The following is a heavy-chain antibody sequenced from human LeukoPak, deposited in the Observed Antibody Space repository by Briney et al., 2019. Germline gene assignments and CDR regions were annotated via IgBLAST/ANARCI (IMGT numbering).Heavy chain of an antibody. CDR3: ARGGYSFDY. CDR1: GFSLSGYW. CDR2: LHADGNEK. Sequence: GGALRLSCAAYGFSLSGYWVSWVRQAPGKGLEWVARLHADGNEKYFVHSVKGRFTVSRDNAKNSLYLQMNSLRVEDTAVYYCARGGYSFDYLGQGTLVTVSS. V-gene: IGHV3-7*01. J-gene: IGHJ4*02. D-gene: IGHD5-12*01.